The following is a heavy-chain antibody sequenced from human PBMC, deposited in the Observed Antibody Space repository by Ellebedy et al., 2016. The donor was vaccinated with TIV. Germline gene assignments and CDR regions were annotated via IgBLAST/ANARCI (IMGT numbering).Heavy chain of an antibody. V-gene: IGHV3-30*02. D-gene: IGHD2-2*01. CDR1: GFTFSNYH. Sequence: GESLKISCAASGFTFSNYHMHWVRQAPGKGLEWVALIWSDGSLKYYADSVRGRFTISRDSSKKTLYLQMNSLRAEDTAVYYCAKPSVGHCISTICYVFDDWGQGTLVTVSS. CDR3: AKPSVGHCISTICYVFDD. J-gene: IGHJ4*02. CDR2: IWSDGSLK.